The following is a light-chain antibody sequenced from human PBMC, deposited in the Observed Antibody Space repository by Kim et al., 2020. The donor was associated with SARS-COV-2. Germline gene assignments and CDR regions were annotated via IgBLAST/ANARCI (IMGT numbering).Light chain of an antibody. Sequence: SSELTQPPSVSVAPGKTARITCGGNNIGSKSVHWYQQKPGQAPVLVIYYDSDRPSGIPERISGSNSGNTATLTISRVEAGDEADYYCQVWDSSSDHVVFGGGTQLTVL. CDR3: QVWDSSSDHVV. CDR1: NIGSKS. J-gene: IGLJ2*01. V-gene: IGLV3-21*04. CDR2: YDS.